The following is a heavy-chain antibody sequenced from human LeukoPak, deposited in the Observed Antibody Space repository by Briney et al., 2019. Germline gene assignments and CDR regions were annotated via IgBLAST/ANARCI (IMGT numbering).Heavy chain of an antibody. D-gene: IGHD5-18*01. CDR1: GYRFTGYN. J-gene: IGHJ4*02. Sequence: ASVKVSCKASGYRFTGYNIDWVRQAPGQRPEWMGRINAENGDTKYSQKFQGRVTITRDTFASTSYMELSSLRSEDTAVYYCARDATLADTGDYWGQETLVTVSSGDYWGQGTLVTVSS. CDR3: ARDATLADTGDYWGQETLVTVSSGDY. CDR2: INAENGDT. V-gene: IGHV1-3*01.